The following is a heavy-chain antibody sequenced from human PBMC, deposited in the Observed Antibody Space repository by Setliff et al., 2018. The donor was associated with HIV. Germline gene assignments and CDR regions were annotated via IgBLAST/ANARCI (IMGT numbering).Heavy chain of an antibody. CDR1: GGSFSGYY. D-gene: IGHD1-26*01. Sequence: SETLSLTCAVYGGSFSGYYWSWIRQPPGKGLEWIGEINHSGSTNYNPSLKSRVTISVDTSKNQFSLKLSSVTAADTAVYYCASDTGATPDAFDIWGQGTMGT. CDR2: INHSGST. CDR3: ASDTGATPDAFDI. J-gene: IGHJ3*02. V-gene: IGHV4-34*01.